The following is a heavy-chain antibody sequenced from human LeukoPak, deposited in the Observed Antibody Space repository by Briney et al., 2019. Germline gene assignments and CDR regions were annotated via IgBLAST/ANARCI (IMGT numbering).Heavy chain of an antibody. CDR3: AKDGYGNYDY. CDR2: ISGDGGNT. CDR1: GFTFGEYA. J-gene: IGHJ4*02. V-gene: IGHV3-43*02. Sequence: GGSLRLSCAASGFTFGEYAMHWVRQAPGKGLESVSLISGDGGNTYHAGSVQGRFTISRDNSRNPLYLQMNSLRTEDTALYYRAKDGYGNYDYWGQGTLVTVSS. D-gene: IGHD4-11*01.